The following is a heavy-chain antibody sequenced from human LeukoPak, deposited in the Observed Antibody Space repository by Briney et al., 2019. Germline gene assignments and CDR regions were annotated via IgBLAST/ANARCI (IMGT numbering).Heavy chain of an antibody. D-gene: IGHD3-3*01. Sequence: GASVKVSCKVSGYTLTELSMHWVRQAPGKGLEWMGGFDPEDGETIYAQKFQGRVTMTEDTSTDTAYVELSSLRSEDTAVYYCATRYDFWSGYSGDAFDIWGQGTMVTVSS. CDR2: FDPEDGET. J-gene: IGHJ3*02. V-gene: IGHV1-24*01. CDR3: ATRYDFWSGYSGDAFDI. CDR1: GYTLTELS.